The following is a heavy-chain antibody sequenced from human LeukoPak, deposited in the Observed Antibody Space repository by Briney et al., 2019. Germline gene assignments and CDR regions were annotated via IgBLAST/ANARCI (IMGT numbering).Heavy chain of an antibody. Sequence: PSQTLSLTCTVSGGSISSSSYYWGWIRQPPWKGLEWFGSIYYSGSTYYNPSLKSRVTISVDTSKNQFSLKLSSVTAADTAVYYCAREYSSSWYPNYYYYYYMDVWGKGTTVTVSS. CDR2: IYYSGST. J-gene: IGHJ6*03. D-gene: IGHD6-13*01. CDR3: AREYSSSWYPNYYYYYYMDV. CDR1: GGSISSSSYY. V-gene: IGHV4-39*07.